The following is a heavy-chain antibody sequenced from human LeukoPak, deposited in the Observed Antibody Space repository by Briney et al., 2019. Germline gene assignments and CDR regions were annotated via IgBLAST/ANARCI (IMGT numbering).Heavy chain of an antibody. V-gene: IGHV3-73*01. CDR2: IRSKANSYAT. J-gene: IGHJ6*03. CDR1: GFTFSGSA. CDR3: TRSYPGELSLLTYYYYMDV. D-gene: IGHD3-16*02. Sequence: PGGSLRLSCAASGFTFSGSAMHWVRQASGKGLEWVGRIRSKANSYATAYAASVKGRFTISRDDSKNTAYLQMNSLKTEDTAVYYCTRSYPGELSLLTYYYYMDVWGKGTTVTASS.